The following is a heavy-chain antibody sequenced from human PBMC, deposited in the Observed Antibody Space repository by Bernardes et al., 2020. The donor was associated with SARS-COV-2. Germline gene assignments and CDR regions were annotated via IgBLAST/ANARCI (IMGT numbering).Heavy chain of an antibody. V-gene: IGHV2-5*02. CDR3: AHKGKWSAYGDFDY. D-gene: IGHD2-15*01. CDR1: GFSLSPSGVG. Sequence: SGPTLLKPTQTLTLTCPFSGFSLSPSGVGVGWIRQPPGKALEWLALIYWDDDKRYSPSLKSRLTITKDTSKNQVVLTMTNMDPVDTATYYCAHKGKWSAYGDFDYWGQGTLVTVSS. J-gene: IGHJ4*02. CDR2: IYWDDDK.